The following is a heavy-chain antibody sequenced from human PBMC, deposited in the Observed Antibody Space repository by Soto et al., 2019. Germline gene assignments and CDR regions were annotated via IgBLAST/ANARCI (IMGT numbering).Heavy chain of an antibody. Sequence: EVQLLESGGGLVQPGGSLSLSCAASGFTFSTYAMHWVRQAPGKGLEWVSGISGSGDSTYYADSVKGRFTVSRDNSKNTLYLQMNSLRAEDTAVFYCAKERSSGWSLDDRGQGTRGTVSS. CDR2: ISGSGDST. CDR1: GFTFSTYA. D-gene: IGHD6-19*01. CDR3: AKERSSGWSLDD. J-gene: IGHJ4*02. V-gene: IGHV3-23*01.